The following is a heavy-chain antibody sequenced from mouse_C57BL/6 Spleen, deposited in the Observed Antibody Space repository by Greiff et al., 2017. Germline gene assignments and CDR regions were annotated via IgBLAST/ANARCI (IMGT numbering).Heavy chain of an antibody. CDR2: IYPGSGNT. CDR1: GYTFTDYY. Sequence: QVQLQQSGAELVRPGASVKLSCKASGYTFTDYYINWVKQRPGQGLEWIARIYPGSGNTYYNEKFKGKATLTAEKSSSTAYMQLSSLTSEDSAVYFCARSGDYDYDEMDYWGQGTSVTVSS. CDR3: ARSGDYDYDEMDY. J-gene: IGHJ4*01. V-gene: IGHV1-76*01. D-gene: IGHD2-4*01.